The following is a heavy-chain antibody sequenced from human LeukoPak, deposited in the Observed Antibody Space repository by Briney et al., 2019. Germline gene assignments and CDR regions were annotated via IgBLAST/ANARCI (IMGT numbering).Heavy chain of an antibody. D-gene: IGHD5-18*01. Sequence: TSETLSLTCAVYGGSFGGYYWSWIRQPPGKGLEWIGEINHSGSTNYNPSLKSRVTISVDTSKNQFSLKLSSVTAADTAVYYCARDTWIQPFYYYYYMDVWGKGTTVTVSS. V-gene: IGHV4-34*01. CDR1: GGSFGGYY. CDR2: INHSGST. CDR3: ARDTWIQPFYYYYYMDV. J-gene: IGHJ6*03.